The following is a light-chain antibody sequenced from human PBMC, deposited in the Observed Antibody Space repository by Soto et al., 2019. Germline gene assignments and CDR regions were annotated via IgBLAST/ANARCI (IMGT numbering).Light chain of an antibody. V-gene: IGKV3-15*01. Sequence: EVVMTQSPATLSVSPGERVTLSCRASQSVRNSLTWYPQEPGQAPRLLIYDVSTRATGVPARFSGSGSGTEFTLTISGLQSEDFGVYYCQQYHKWPPFTFGGGTVVDIK. CDR2: DVS. J-gene: IGKJ4*01. CDR1: QSVRNS. CDR3: QQYHKWPPFT.